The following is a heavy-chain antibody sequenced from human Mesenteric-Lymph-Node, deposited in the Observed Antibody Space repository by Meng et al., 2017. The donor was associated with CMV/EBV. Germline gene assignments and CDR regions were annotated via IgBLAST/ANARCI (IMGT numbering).Heavy chain of an antibody. Sequence: GSLKIPCRASGYTFIDSYVGCLRQMPGKGLEWMGIIYPRDSDTRYSPSFQGHVTISVDNSISTAYLLWSSLKASDTAMYFCARVTGTYLASDSWGQGTLVTVSS. CDR1: GYTFIDSY. CDR2: IYPRDSDT. D-gene: IGHD1-26*01. V-gene: IGHV5-51*01. J-gene: IGHJ5*01. CDR3: ARVTGTYLASDS.